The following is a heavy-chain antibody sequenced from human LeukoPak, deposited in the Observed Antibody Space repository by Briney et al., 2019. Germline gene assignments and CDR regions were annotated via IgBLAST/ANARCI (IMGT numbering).Heavy chain of an antibody. CDR1: GFTLSSYG. V-gene: IGHV3-30*03. Sequence: PGRSLRLSCAASGFTLSSYGMHWVRQAPGKGLEWVTLISYDGSNKYYTDSVKGRFTISRDNSKNTLYLQMNSLRAEDTAVYYCATQGLYDGYFDYWGQGTLVTVSS. CDR3: ATQGLYDGYFDY. J-gene: IGHJ4*02. D-gene: IGHD5/OR15-5a*01. CDR2: ISYDGSNK.